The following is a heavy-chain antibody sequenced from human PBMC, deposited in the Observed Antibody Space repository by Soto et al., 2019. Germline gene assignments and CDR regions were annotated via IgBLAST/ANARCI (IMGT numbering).Heavy chain of an antibody. D-gene: IGHD6-19*01. CDR2: IIPIFGTA. CDR3: AREGAVAGKHYYYYGMDG. CDR1: GGTFRSYD. V-gene: IGHV1-69*01. Sequence: GXSVKVSCEASGGTFRSYDISWGRQAPGQGLEWMGGIIPIFGTANYAQKFQGRVTITADESTSTAYMELSSLRSEDTAVYYCAREGAVAGKHYYYYGMDGWGQGTTVTVSS. J-gene: IGHJ6*02.